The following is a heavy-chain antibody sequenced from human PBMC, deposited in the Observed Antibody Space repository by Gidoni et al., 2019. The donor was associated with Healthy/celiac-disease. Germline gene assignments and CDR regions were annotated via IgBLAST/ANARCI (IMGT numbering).Heavy chain of an antibody. CDR1: GYSLSNARLG. CDR2: IFSNDEK. Sequence: QVTLKESGPVLVKPTATITLPCTVAGYSLSNARLGVSWIRQPQGKALEWLAHIFSNDEKSYSTSLKSRITISKDTFKSQVVLTMTNMDPVDTATYYGSRSGYPSPSDAFDIWGQGTMVTVSS. D-gene: IGHD3-22*01. V-gene: IGHV2-26*01. J-gene: IGHJ3*02. CDR3: SRSGYPSPSDAFDI.